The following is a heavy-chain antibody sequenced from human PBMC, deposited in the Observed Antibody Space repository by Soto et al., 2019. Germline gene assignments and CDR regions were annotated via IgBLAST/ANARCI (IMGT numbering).Heavy chain of an antibody. Sequence: QVQLQESGPGLVKPSETLSLTRTVSGASVNTFSWSWIRQPDGKGLEWIGRIYTSASTNYSPSLRGRLTLSVDTSKNQVSLKLTSVTAADTAIYYCAKDREEGYNFYYGMDVWGQGATVTVSS. V-gene: IGHV4-4*07. CDR3: AKDREEGYNFYYGMDV. J-gene: IGHJ6*02. CDR1: GASVNTFS. D-gene: IGHD3-10*01. CDR2: IYTSAST.